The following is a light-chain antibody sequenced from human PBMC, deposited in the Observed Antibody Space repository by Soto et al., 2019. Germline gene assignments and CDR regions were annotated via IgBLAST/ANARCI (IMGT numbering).Light chain of an antibody. CDR1: QSISSY. V-gene: IGKV1-39*01. CDR3: QQSYSTPPWT. J-gene: IGKJ2*02. CDR2: AAS. Sequence: DIQMTQAPSSLSASVGDRVTITCRASQSISSYLNWYQPKPGKAPKLLIYAASSLQSGVPSRFSGSGSGTDFTLTISSLQPEDFATYSCQQSYSTPPWTFGQGTKLAIK.